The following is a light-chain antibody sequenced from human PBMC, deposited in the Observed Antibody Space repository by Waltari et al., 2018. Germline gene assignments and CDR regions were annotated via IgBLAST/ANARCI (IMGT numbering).Light chain of an antibody. V-gene: IGLV6-57*01. J-gene: IGLJ2*01. Sequence: NFMLPQPHSVSESPGKTVTNSCTRSSGRIPSHSVQWYQPRPGSSPTTGIYEDFQRPSGVPNRFSGSIDSSSKSASLTISGLRTEDEADYYCQSYDDNIVIFGGGTKLTVL. CDR1: SGRIPSHS. CDR2: EDF. CDR3: QSYDDNIVI.